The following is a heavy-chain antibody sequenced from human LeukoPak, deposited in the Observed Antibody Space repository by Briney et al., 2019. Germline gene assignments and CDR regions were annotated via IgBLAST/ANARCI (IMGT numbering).Heavy chain of an antibody. J-gene: IGHJ4*02. CDR3: AKDKGIAAAGPFDY. CDR2: ISWNSGSI. Sequence: GRSLRLSCAASGFTFDDYAMHWVRQAPGKGLEWVSGISWNSGSIGYADSVKGRFTISRDNAKNSLYLQMNSQRAEDMALYYCAKDKGIAAAGPFDYWGQGTLVTVSS. V-gene: IGHV3-9*03. CDR1: GFTFDDYA. D-gene: IGHD6-13*01.